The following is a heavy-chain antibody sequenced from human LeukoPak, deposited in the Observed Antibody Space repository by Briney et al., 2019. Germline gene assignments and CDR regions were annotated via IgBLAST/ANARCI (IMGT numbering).Heavy chain of an antibody. Sequence: ASVKVSCKASGGTFSGYGISWVRQAPGQGLEWMGWISAYNGNTNYAQKLQGRVTMTTDTSTSTAYMELRSLRSDDTAVYYCARVRIAVAGMDIWGQGTMVTVSS. V-gene: IGHV1-18*01. J-gene: IGHJ3*02. CDR3: ARVRIAVAGMDI. CDR2: ISAYNGNT. CDR1: GGTFSGYG. D-gene: IGHD6-19*01.